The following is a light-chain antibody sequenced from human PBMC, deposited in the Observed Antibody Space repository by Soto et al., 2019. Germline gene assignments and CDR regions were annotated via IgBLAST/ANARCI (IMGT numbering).Light chain of an antibody. V-gene: IGLV1-40*01. J-gene: IGLJ2*01. Sequence: QSVLTQPPSVSGAPGQTVTISCTGSSSNIGAGYDVHWYQQFPGTVPKLLIYANNNRPSWVPDRFSGSKSGTSASLAITGLQAEDEADYYCQSYDRSLVVFGGGTKLTVL. CDR3: QSYDRSLVV. CDR2: ANN. CDR1: SSNIGAGYD.